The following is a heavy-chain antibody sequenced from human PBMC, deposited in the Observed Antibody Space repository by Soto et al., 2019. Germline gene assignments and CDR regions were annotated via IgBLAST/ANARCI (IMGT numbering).Heavy chain of an antibody. CDR1: GFSFSTYG. CDR2: IWYDGTNT. J-gene: IGHJ6*01. V-gene: IGHV3-33*06. D-gene: IGHD5-18*01. CDR3: AKVEAPLIHSDHYYY. Sequence: QVQLVESGGGVVRPGRSLRLAGGASGFSFSTYGMHWVRPAPGKGLEWVADIWYDGTNTYYADSVKGRFTISRDNSKDTLYLEMNNLRAEDTAVYYCAKVEAPLIHSDHYYY.